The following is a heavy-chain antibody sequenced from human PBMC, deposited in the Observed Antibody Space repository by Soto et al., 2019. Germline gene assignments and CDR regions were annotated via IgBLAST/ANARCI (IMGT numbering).Heavy chain of an antibody. Sequence: SETLSLTCTVSGGSISSYYWSWIRQPPGKGLEWIGYIYYSGSTNYNPSLKSRVTISVDTSKNQFSLKLSSVTAADTAVYYCARLGHAVAAAGPDYWGQGTLVTVSS. V-gene: IGHV4-59*08. CDR3: ARLGHAVAAAGPDY. J-gene: IGHJ4*02. CDR1: GGSISSYY. CDR2: IYYSGST. D-gene: IGHD6-13*01.